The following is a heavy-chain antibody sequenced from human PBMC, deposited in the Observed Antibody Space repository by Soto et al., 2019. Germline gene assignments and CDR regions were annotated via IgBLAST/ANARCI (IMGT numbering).Heavy chain of an antibody. D-gene: IGHD5-18*01. CDR3: ARSRPSIRGYSYGYYFDY. Sequence: PSETLSLTCAVYGGSFSGYYWSWIRQPPGKWLEWIGEINHSGSTNYNPSLKSRVTISVDTSKNQFSLKLSSVTAADTAVYYCARSRPSIRGYSYGYYFDYWGQGTLVNVSS. CDR1: GGSFSGYY. CDR2: INHSGST. J-gene: IGHJ4*02. V-gene: IGHV4-34*01.